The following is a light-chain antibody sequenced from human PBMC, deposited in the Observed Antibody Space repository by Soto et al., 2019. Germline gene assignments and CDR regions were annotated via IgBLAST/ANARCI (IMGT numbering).Light chain of an antibody. J-gene: IGKJ4*01. V-gene: IGKV3-15*01. Sequence: EIVMTQSPATLSVSPGNRATLSCRASQSVSSNLAWYQQKPGQTPKLLIYVASTRATGIPARFSGSGSGTEFTLTISSLQSEDFAGYYCQQYNVWPLTFGGGTKGEFK. CDR1: QSVSSN. CDR3: QQYNVWPLT. CDR2: VAS.